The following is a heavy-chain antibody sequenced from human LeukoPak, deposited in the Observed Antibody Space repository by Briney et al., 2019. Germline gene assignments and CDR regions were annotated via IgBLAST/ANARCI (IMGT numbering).Heavy chain of an antibody. V-gene: IGHV3-23*01. CDR3: AKDPYSSGSYYDY. CDR2: ISGSGGST. D-gene: IGHD3-10*01. J-gene: IGHJ4*02. Sequence: GGSLRLSCAASGFTFSSYAMSWVRQAPGKGLEWVPAISGSGGSTYYADSVKGRFTISRDNSKNTLYLQMNSLRAEDTAVYYCAKDPYSSGSYYDYWGQGTLVTVSS. CDR1: GFTFSSYA.